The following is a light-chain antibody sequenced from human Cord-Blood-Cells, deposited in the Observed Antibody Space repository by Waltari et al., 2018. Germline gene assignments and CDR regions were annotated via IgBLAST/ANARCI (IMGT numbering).Light chain of an antibody. V-gene: IGKV1D-13*01. CDR1: QGISSA. Sequence: AIQLTQSPSSLSASVGDRVTITCRASQGISSALAWYQQKPGKAPKLLIYDASSLESGVSSRFSGSGSGTDFTLTISSLQPEDFATYYCQQFNNYPLYTFGQGTKLEIK. CDR3: QQFNNYPLYT. J-gene: IGKJ2*01. CDR2: DAS.